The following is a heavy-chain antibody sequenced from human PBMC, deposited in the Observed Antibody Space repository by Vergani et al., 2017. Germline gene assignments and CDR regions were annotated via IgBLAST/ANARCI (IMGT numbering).Heavy chain of an antibody. D-gene: IGHD3-22*01. Sequence: QVQLVQSGPEVKKPGASVRVSCKASGDTFSNYAITWVRQAPGQGLQWMGRMIPTFDSKNYAPRFQGRVTLTADASASTAYMELTSLTSEDTAVYFCARGASYFDSGGYADTWGQGTLVTVS. V-gene: IGHV1-69*18. J-gene: IGHJ5*02. CDR1: GDTFSNYA. CDR3: ARGASYFDSGGYADT. CDR2: MIPTFDSK.